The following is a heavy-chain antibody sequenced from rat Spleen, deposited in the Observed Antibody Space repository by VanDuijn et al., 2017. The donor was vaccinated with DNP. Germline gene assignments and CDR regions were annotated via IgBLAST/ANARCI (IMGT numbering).Heavy chain of an antibody. D-gene: IGHD1-4*01. CDR3: AIPFCGYNFPFAY. J-gene: IGHJ3*01. Sequence: EVQLVESGGGLVQPGRSLKLSCVASGFTFNNYWMTWIRQVPGKGLEWVASITRSGGSTYYPDSVKGRFTVSRDNAKNTLYLQMDSLRPEDTATYYCAIPFCGYNFPFAYWGQGTLVTVSS. V-gene: IGHV5-31*01. CDR2: ITRSGGST. CDR1: GFTFNNYW.